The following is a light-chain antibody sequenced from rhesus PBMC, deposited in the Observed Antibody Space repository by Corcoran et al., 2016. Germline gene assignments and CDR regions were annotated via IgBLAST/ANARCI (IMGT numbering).Light chain of an antibody. J-gene: IGLJ1*01. V-gene: IGLV2S9*01. Sequence: QSALTQPPSVSKSLGQSVTISCTGTSSDIGGYNYVSWYQQHPGTAPRLLIYDVSKRPSGVSDRFSGSKSGNTASLTISGLQAEDDAYYYCCAYRSGSTYIFGAGTRLTVL. CDR3: CAYRSGSTYI. CDR2: DVS. CDR1: SSDIGGYNY.